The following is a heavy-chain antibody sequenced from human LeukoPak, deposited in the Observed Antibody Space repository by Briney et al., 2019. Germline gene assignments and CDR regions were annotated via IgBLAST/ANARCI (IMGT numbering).Heavy chain of an antibody. V-gene: IGHV3-64D*06. D-gene: IGHD4/OR15-4a*01. CDR2: ISRNGGST. Sequence: GGSLRLSCSASGFTFNSYSVHWVRQAPGKGLEYVSGISRNGGSTYYADSVKGRFTISRDNSKNTLYLQMSSLRAEDTAVYYCVKESGFMVAPNSAFDIWGQGTMVTVSS. CDR3: VKESGFMVAPNSAFDI. CDR1: GFTFNSYS. J-gene: IGHJ3*02.